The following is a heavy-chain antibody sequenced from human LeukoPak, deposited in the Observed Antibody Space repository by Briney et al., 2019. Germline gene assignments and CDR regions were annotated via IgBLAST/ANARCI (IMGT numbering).Heavy chain of an antibody. CDR1: GFTFSDYY. CDR3: TTAYGGWDFDY. D-gene: IGHD4-23*01. Sequence: GGSLRLSCAASGFTFSDYYMSWIRQAPGKGLEWVGRIKSKTDGGTTDYAAPVKGRFTISRDDSKNTLYLQMNSLKTEDTAVYYCTTAYGGWDFDYWGQGTLVTVSS. V-gene: IGHV3-15*01. CDR2: IKSKTDGGTT. J-gene: IGHJ4*02.